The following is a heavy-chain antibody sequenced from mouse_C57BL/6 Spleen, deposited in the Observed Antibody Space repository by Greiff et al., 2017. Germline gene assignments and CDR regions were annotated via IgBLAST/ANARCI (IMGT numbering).Heavy chain of an antibody. V-gene: IGHV14-4*01. J-gene: IGHJ3*01. CDR1: GFNIKDDY. Sequence: EVKLQESGAELVRPGASVKLSCTASGFNIKDDYMHWVKQRPEQGLEWIGWIDPENGDTEYASKFQGKATITADTSSNTAYLQLSSLTSEDTAVYYCTGVYYSNYPAWFAYWGQGTLVTVSA. CDR3: TGVYYSNYPAWFAY. CDR2: IDPENGDT. D-gene: IGHD2-5*01.